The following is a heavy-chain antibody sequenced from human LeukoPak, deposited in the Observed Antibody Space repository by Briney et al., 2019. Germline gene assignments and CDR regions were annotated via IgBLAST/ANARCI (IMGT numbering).Heavy chain of an antibody. CDR3: ARHSVDFIMDV. D-gene: IGHD3-9*01. V-gene: IGHV4-39*01. CDR2: IYYSGST. CDR1: GGSISSYY. J-gene: IGHJ6*02. Sequence: PSETLSLTCTVSGGSISSYYWGWIRQPPGKGLEWIGSIYYSGSTYYNPSLKSRVTISVDTSKNQFSLKLSSVTAADTAVYYCARHSVDFIMDVWGQGTTVTVSS.